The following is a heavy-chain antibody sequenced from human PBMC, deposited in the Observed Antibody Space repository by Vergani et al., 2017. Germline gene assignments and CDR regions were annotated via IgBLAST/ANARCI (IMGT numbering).Heavy chain of an antibody. CDR3: GRVADFYGLGSRLLDL. J-gene: IGHJ5*02. V-gene: IGHV4-59*01. CDR2: MYHSGST. D-gene: IGHD3-10*01. Sequence: QVRLQESGPGLVKPSETLSLTCSGSGGSMSGYYWSWIRQPPGKELEWIGYMYHSGSTNYNPSLETRVTISGDTSKNQFSLKLNSVTAADTAVYYCGRVADFYGLGSRLLDLWGQGILGTVSS. CDR1: GGSMSGYY.